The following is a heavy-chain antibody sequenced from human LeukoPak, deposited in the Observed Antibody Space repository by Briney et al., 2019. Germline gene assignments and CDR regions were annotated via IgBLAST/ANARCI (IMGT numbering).Heavy chain of an antibody. D-gene: IGHD5-24*01. V-gene: IGHV4-38-2*02. J-gene: IGHJ4*02. CDR3: ARERIEMATIGAFDY. Sequence: SETLSLTCTVSGYSISSGYYWGWIRQPPGKGLEWIGSIYHSGSTYYNPSLKSRVTISVDASKNQFSLKLSSVTAADTAVYYCARERIEMATIGAFDYWGQGTLVTVSS. CDR1: GYSISSGYY. CDR2: IYHSGST.